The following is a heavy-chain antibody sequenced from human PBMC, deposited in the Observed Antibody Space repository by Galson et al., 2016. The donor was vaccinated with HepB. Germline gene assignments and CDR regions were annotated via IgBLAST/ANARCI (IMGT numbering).Heavy chain of an antibody. CDR3: AGVVVAATKCFDP. CDR1: GDSFNAYY. Sequence: SETLSLTCAVYGDSFNAYYWSWIRQPPGKGLAWIGEINHSGSTKYNPSLKSRVTISVDTSKNQFSLKVTSMTAADTAVYYCAGVVVAATKCFDPWGQGTLVTVSS. J-gene: IGHJ5*02. CDR2: INHSGST. D-gene: IGHD2-15*01. V-gene: IGHV4-34*01.